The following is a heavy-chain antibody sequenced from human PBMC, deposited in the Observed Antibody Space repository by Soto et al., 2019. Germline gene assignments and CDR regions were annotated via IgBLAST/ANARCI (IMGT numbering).Heavy chain of an antibody. D-gene: IGHD2-2*02. Sequence: QVQLVQSGAEVKKPGSSVKVSCKASGGTFSSYAISWVRQAPGQGLEWMGGIIPIFGTANYAQKFQGRVTITADESASTAYMELSRLRSEDTAVYYCAREVCSSTSCYKGYYYYGMDVWGQGTTVTVSS. CDR2: IIPIFGTA. CDR1: GGTFSSYA. CDR3: AREVCSSTSCYKGYYYYGMDV. V-gene: IGHV1-69*01. J-gene: IGHJ6*02.